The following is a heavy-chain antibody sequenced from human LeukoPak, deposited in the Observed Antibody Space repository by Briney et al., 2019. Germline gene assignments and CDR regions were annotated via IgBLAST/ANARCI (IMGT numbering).Heavy chain of an antibody. CDR1: GFTFSSYS. V-gene: IGHV3-21*01. J-gene: IGHJ4*02. CDR2: ISSSSSYI. Sequence: GGSLRLSCAASGFTFSSYSMNWVRQAPGKGLEWVSSISSSSSYIYYADSVKGRFTISRDNAKNSLYLQMNSLRAEDTAIYYCASEGSGYSAIYWGQGTLVTVSS. D-gene: IGHD3-22*01. CDR3: ASEGSGYSAIY.